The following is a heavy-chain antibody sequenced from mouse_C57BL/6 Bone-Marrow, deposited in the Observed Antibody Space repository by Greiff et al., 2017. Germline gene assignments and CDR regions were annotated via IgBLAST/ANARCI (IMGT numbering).Heavy chain of an antibody. Sequence: EVKVVESGAELVRPGASVKLSCTASGFNIKDDYMHWVKQRPEQGLEWIGWIDPENGDTEYASKFQGKATITADTSSNTAYLQLSSLTSEDTAVYYCTTGDPIYYYGSSHWYFDVWGTGTTVTVSS. CDR2: IDPENGDT. V-gene: IGHV14-4*01. CDR3: TTGDPIYYYGSSHWYFDV. CDR1: GFNIKDDY. D-gene: IGHD1-1*01. J-gene: IGHJ1*03.